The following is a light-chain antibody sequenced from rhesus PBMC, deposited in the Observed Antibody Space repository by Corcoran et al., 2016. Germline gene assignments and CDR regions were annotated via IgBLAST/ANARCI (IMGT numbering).Light chain of an antibody. Sequence: DIQMTQSPSSLSASVGDRVTITCRASENGYNYLTWYQQKPGKAPKLLIYYANSLASGVPSRFSGSGSETEVTLTISSLQPEDFATYYCQQGNSNPYSFGQGTKVEIK. CDR3: QQGNSNPYS. CDR1: ENGYNY. J-gene: IGKJ2*01. CDR2: YAN. V-gene: IGKV1-32*02.